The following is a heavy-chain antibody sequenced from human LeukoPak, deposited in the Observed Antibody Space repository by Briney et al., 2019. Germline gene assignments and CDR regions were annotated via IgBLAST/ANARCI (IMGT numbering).Heavy chain of an antibody. CDR3: ARDYRYGYYYFMDV. D-gene: IGHD1-1*01. CDR1: GGSFSGYY. Sequence: SETLSLTCAVYGGSFSGYYWSWIRQPPGKGLEWIGEINHSGSTNYNPSLKSRVTISVDTSKNQFSLKLSSVTAADTAIYYCARDYRYGYYYFMDVWGKGTTVTVSS. J-gene: IGHJ6*03. V-gene: IGHV4-34*01. CDR2: INHSGST.